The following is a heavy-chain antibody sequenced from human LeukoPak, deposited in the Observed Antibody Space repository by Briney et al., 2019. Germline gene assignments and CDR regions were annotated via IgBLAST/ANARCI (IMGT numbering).Heavy chain of an antibody. Sequence: SVKVSCEASGGTFSSYAISWVRQAPGQGLEWMGRIIPILGIANYAQKFQGRVTITADKSTSTAYMELSSLRSEDTAVYYCAREGAGGRGYSYGGYDYWGQGTLVIVSS. V-gene: IGHV1-69*04. CDR2: IIPILGIA. CDR3: AREGAGGRGYSYGGYDY. J-gene: IGHJ4*02. D-gene: IGHD5-18*01. CDR1: GGTFSSYA.